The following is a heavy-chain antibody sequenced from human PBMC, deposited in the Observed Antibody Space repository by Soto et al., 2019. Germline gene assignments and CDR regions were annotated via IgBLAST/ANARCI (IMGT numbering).Heavy chain of an antibody. CDR1: GFTFSSYS. J-gene: IGHJ4*01. CDR2: ISSSSSYI. Sequence: EVQLVESGGGLVKPGGSLRLSCAASGFTFSSYSMNWVRQAPGKGLEWVSSISSSSSYIYYADSVKGRFTISRDNAKNSLYLQMNSLRAEDTAVYYCARGSGSYFGFDYWGHGTLVTVAS. D-gene: IGHD1-26*01. CDR3: ARGSGSYFGFDY. V-gene: IGHV3-21*01.